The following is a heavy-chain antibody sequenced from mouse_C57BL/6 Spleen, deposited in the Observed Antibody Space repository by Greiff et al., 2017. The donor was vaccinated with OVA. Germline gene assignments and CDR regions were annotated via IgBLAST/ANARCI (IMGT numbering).Heavy chain of an antibody. CDR2: ISDGGSYT. J-gene: IGHJ3*01. Sequence: EVHLVESGGGLVKPGGSLKLSCAASGFTFSSYAMSWVRQTQEKRLEWVATISDGGSYTYYPDNVKGRFTISRDNAKNNLYLQMSHLKSEDTAMYYCARELTGVSWFAYWGQGTLVTVSA. CDR1: GFTFSSYA. D-gene: IGHD4-1*01. V-gene: IGHV5-4*01. CDR3: ARELTGVSWFAY.